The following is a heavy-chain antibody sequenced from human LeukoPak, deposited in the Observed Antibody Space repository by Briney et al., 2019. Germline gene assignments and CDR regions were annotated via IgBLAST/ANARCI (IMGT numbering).Heavy chain of an antibody. V-gene: IGHV1-8*01. CDR1: GYNFTIYD. CDR2: MNPNTGSA. Sequence: ASVTVSCKASGYNFTIYDINWVRQAPGQGPEWMGWMNPNTGSAVYPHKFRNRVTMTRNISISTAYLEMTSLTSEDTAVYYCARGVRRFRTGDYESSGYFPSDHWGQGTLVTVSS. CDR3: ARGVRRFRTGDYESSGYFPSDH. D-gene: IGHD3-22*01. J-gene: IGHJ4*02.